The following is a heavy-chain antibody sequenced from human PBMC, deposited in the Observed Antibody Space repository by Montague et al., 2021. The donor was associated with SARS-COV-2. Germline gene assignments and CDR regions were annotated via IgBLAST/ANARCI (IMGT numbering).Heavy chain of an antibody. Sequence: SETLSLTCTVSGDSIGSSSYYWGWIRQPPGKGLEWIGSIYHDGNTYYNPSLKTRVPLSIDERKNQFSLKFYSVTVADTAVYSCARGPKMGGSGYYYNWGQGILVIVSS. CDR1: GDSIGSSSYY. J-gene: IGHJ1*01. D-gene: IGHD3-22*01. CDR3: ARGPKMGGSGYYYN. CDR2: IYHDGNT. V-gene: IGHV4-39*01.